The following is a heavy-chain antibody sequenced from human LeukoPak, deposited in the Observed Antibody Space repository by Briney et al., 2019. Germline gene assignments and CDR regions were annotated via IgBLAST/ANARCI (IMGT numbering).Heavy chain of an antibody. CDR3: ARSYSSSWYLSY. CDR1: GGPISSYY. Sequence: PSETLSLTCTVSGGPISSYYWSWIRQPPGKGLEGIGYIYYSGSTNYNPSLKSRVTISVDTSKNQFSLKLSSVTAADTAVYYCARSYSSSWYLSYWGQGTLVTVSS. CDR2: IYYSGST. J-gene: IGHJ4*02. V-gene: IGHV4-59*01. D-gene: IGHD6-13*01.